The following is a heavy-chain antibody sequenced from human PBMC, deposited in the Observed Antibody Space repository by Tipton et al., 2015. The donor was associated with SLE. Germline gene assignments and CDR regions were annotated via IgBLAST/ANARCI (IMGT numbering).Heavy chain of an antibody. Sequence: TLSLTCAVSGGSISSSNWWSWVRQPPGKGLEWIGEIYHSGSTNYNPSLKSRVTTSVDTSKNQFSLKLSSVTAADTAVYYCARGGSIAAAGTWGQGTLVTVSS. CDR2: IYHSGST. CDR3: ARGGSIAAAGT. V-gene: IGHV4-4*02. CDR1: GGSISSSNW. J-gene: IGHJ1*01. D-gene: IGHD6-13*01.